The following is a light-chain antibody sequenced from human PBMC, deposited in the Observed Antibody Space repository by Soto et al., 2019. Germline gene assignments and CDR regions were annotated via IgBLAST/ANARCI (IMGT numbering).Light chain of an antibody. CDR1: QSVSSY. CDR3: QQRRNWPLT. V-gene: IGKV3-11*01. CDR2: DTS. J-gene: IGKJ4*01. Sequence: ENVLTQSPATLSLSPGERATLSCRASQSVSSYLAWYQQKPGQAPRLLIYDTSNRATGVPVRFSGSGSGTNFTRTISSLEPGDFGVFFCQQRRNWPLTFGGGTKVEVK.